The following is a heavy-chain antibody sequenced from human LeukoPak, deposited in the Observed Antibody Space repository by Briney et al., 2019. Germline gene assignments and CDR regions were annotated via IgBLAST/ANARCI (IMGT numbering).Heavy chain of an antibody. CDR3: AKDRNVYCSSTSCSSEFDY. J-gene: IGHJ4*02. CDR1: GFTFSSYA. Sequence: GGSLRLSCAASGFTFSSYAMSWVRQAPGKGLEWVSAISGSGSSTYYADSVKGRFTISRDNSKNTLYLQMNSLRAEDTAVYYCAKDRNVYCSSTSCSSEFDYWGQGTLVTVSS. CDR2: ISGSGSST. D-gene: IGHD2-2*01. V-gene: IGHV3-23*01.